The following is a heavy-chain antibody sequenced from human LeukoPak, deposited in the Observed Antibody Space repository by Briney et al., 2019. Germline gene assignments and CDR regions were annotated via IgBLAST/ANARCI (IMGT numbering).Heavy chain of an antibody. CDR1: GFTFSSSG. J-gene: IGHJ4*02. D-gene: IGHD6-13*01. CDR3: ARDQRLGHSSRMGDY. Sequence: GGSLRLSCAASGFTFSSSGMSWVRQTPGKGLELVSAISGGGDSTYYADSVKGRFTISRDNAKNSLYLQMNSLRAEDTAVYYCARDQRLGHSSRMGDYWGQGTLVTVSS. V-gene: IGHV3-23*01. CDR2: ISGGGDST.